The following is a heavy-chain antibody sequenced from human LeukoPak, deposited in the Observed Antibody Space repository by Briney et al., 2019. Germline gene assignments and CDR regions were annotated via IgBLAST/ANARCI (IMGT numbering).Heavy chain of an antibody. CDR1: GFTFDDHG. V-gene: IGHV4-34*01. D-gene: IGHD6-19*01. J-gene: IGHJ6*03. CDR2: INHSGST. CDR3: ARHAASSVAGTWGERYYYYYMDV. Sequence: GSLRLSCAASGFTFDDHGMSWIRQPPGKGLEWIGEINHSGSTNYNPSLKSRVTISVDTSKNQFSLKLSSVTAADTAVYYCARHAASSVAGTWGERYYYYYMDVWGKGTTVTISS.